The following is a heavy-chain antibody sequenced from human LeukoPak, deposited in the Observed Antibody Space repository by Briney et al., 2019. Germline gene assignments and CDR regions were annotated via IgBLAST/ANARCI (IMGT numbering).Heavy chain of an antibody. CDR2: IYYTGST. V-gene: IGHV4-39*02. Sequence: PSETLSLTCTVSGDSISDSDYYWGGLRQPPGKGLEWIVSIYYTGSTYYNTSLKSRLTRPVDTSNNHFSMTLNSVTATHTAIYSGARLFGRGYHSSGPQSHWSQGTLVTVSS. CDR3: ARLFGRGYHSSGPQSH. J-gene: IGHJ4*02. D-gene: IGHD3-22*01. CDR1: GDSISDSDYY.